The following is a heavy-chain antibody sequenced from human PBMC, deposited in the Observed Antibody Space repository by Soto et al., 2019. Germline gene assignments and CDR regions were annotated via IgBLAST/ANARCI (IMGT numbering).Heavy chain of an antibody. Sequence: GGSLRLSCAASGFIFSNYAVAWVRQVPGKGLEWVSTVTGGGVTIYADSVKGRFTISRDNSKNMLYLQMNSLRAEDTAVYYCARGKGSSLIDWFDHWGQGTLVTVSS. CDR1: GFIFSNYA. J-gene: IGHJ5*02. V-gene: IGHV3-23*01. D-gene: IGHD1-26*01. CDR2: VTGGGVT. CDR3: ARGKGSSLIDWFDH.